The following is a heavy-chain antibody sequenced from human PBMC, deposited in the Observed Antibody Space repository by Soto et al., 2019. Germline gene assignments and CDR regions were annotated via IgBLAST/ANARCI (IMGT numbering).Heavy chain of an antibody. Sequence: QVQLVQSGAEVKKPGASVKVSCKASGYTFTSYAMHWVRQAPGQRLELMGWINAGNGNTKYSQKFQGRVTITRDTAASTAYMELSSLRSEDTAVYYCSRGRITMVRGVIAAQIFDYWGQGTLVTVAS. J-gene: IGHJ4*02. V-gene: IGHV1-3*01. D-gene: IGHD3-10*01. CDR1: GYTFTSYA. CDR3: SRGRITMVRGVIAAQIFDY. CDR2: INAGNGNT.